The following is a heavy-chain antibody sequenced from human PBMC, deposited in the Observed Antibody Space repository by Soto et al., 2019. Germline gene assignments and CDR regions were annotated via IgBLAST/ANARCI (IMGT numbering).Heavy chain of an antibody. V-gene: IGHV3-30*18. J-gene: IGHJ4*02. CDR3: AKELYDSSGYYYPLDY. CDR1: GFTFSSYG. D-gene: IGHD3-22*01. Sequence: GGSLRLSCAASGFTFSSYGMHWVRQAPGKGLEWVAVISYDGSNKYYADSVKGRFTISRDNSKNTLYLQMNSLRAEDTAVYYCAKELYDSSGYYYPLDYWGQGTLVTVSS. CDR2: ISYDGSNK.